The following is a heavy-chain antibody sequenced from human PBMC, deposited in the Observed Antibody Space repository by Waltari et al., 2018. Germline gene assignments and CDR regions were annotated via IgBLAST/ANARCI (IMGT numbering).Heavy chain of an antibody. Sequence: QVQLQEAGPGLVKPSETLSLTCTVSGYSIGSGYYWGWIRQPPGKGLEWIGSIYHSGSTYYNPSLKSRVTISVDTSKNQFSLKLSSVTAADTAVYYCARVLVVPDYWGQGTLVTVSS. J-gene: IGHJ4*02. D-gene: IGHD2-8*02. CDR3: ARVLVVPDY. CDR2: IYHSGST. CDR1: GYSIGSGYY. V-gene: IGHV4-38-2*02.